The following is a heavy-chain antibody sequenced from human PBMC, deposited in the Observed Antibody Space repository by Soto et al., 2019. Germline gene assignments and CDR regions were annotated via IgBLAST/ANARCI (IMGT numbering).Heavy chain of an antibody. J-gene: IGHJ3*02. CDR1: GYTFTGHY. V-gene: IGHV1-2*02. CDR3: ARERMVRAPHGFDI. CDR2: INPNSVGT. Sequence: ASVKVSCKASGYTFTGHYMHWVRQAPGQGLEWMGWINPNSVGTNYAQKFQGRVTMTRDTSISTAYMELSRLRSDDTAVYYCARERMVRAPHGFDIWGEATMVSLS. D-gene: IGHD3-10*01.